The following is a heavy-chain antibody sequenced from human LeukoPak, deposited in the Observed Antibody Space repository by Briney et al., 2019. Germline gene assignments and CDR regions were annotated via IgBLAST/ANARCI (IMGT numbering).Heavy chain of an antibody. V-gene: IGHV4-34*01. Sequence: SETLSLTCAVYGGSFSGYYWSWIRQPPGKGLEWIGEINHSGSTNYNPSLKSQVTISVDTSKNQFSLKLSSVTAADTAVYYCARGPSVVVAADYWGQGTLVTVSS. CDR3: ARGPSVVVAADY. CDR2: INHSGST. J-gene: IGHJ4*02. CDR1: GGSFSGYY. D-gene: IGHD2-15*01.